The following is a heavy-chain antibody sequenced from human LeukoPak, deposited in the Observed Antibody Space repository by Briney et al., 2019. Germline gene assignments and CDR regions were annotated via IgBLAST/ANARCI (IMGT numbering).Heavy chain of an antibody. CDR3: ARDAVDTANAV. CDR1: GFTFTTYW. CDR2: INSDGSIT. D-gene: IGHD5-18*01. J-gene: IGHJ6*02. V-gene: IGHV3-74*01. Sequence: GGSLRLSCAASGFTFTTYWMHWVRQAPGKGLVWVSHINSDGSITSYADSVKGRFTISGDNAKNTLYLQMNSLRAEDTAVYYCARDAVDTANAVWGQGTTVTVSS.